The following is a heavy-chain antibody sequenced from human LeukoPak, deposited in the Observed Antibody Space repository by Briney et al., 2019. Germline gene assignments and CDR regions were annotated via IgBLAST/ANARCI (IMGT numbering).Heavy chain of an antibody. J-gene: IGHJ4*02. CDR2: ISGSGGST. CDR1: GFTFSSYG. D-gene: IGHD3-22*01. Sequence: GGSLRLSCAASGFTFSSYGMSWVRQAPGKGLEWVSAISGSGGSTYYADSVKGRFTISRDNSKNTLYLQMNSLRAEDTAVYYCAKWFGSDYSDSSGYYSYWGQGTLVTVSS. V-gene: IGHV3-23*01. CDR3: AKWFGSDYSDSSGYYSY.